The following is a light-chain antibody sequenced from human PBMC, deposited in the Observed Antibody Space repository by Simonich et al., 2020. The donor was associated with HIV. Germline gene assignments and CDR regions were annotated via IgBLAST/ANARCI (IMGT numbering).Light chain of an antibody. Sequence: EIVLTQSPGTLSLSPGERATLSCRTRQSVSSNYLAWYPKKPGQSPRLLIYGASSRATGIPDRFSGYGSGTDFSLTISRLEPEDFAVYYCQQRSNWPPSLTFGGGTKVEIK. V-gene: IGKV3D-20*02. CDR2: GAS. CDR1: QSVSSNY. CDR3: QQRSNWPPSLT. J-gene: IGKJ4*01.